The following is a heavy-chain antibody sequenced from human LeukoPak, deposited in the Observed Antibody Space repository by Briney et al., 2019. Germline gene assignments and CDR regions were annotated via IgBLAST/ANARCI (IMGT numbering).Heavy chain of an antibody. D-gene: IGHD2-2*01. CDR1: GFTFSNHW. CDR2: INSDGNST. J-gene: IGHJ5*02. Sequence: GGSLLLSCAASGFTFSNHWMHWVRQAPGKGLVWVSRINSDGNSTSYADSVKGRFTISRDNAKNTLYLQMNSLRAEDTAVYYCARRRYCSSTNCYGDWFDPWGQGTLVTVSS. CDR3: ARRRYCSSTNCYGDWFDP. V-gene: IGHV3-74*01.